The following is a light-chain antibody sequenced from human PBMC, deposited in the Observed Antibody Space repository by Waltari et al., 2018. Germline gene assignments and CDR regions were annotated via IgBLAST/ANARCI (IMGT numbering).Light chain of an antibody. Sequence: DIQMTQSPSTLSASVGDRVTITCRASQSISTWLAWYQQKQGKAPNLLIYKTSSLESGVPSRFSGSGSGTDFTLTISSLQPDDFATDYCEQDSSYPYSFGQGTKLEIK. CDR1: QSISTW. CDR2: KTS. J-gene: IGKJ2*03. V-gene: IGKV1-5*03. CDR3: EQDSSYPYS.